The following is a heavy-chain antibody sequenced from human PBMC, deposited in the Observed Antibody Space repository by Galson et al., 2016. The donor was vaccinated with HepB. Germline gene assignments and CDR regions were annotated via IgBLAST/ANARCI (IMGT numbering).Heavy chain of an antibody. J-gene: IGHJ6*02. CDR2: ISDGGHRK. V-gene: IGHV3-23*01. D-gene: IGHD5-18*01. Sequence: SLRLSCAASGFTFKNFAMSWVRQGPGRGLEWVSAISDGGHRKYYAASVKGRFTVSRDNSKNTVWLQMNSLRAEDTALYYCPRVVRDYRTYSYSGPSYAMDVWGQGTTVTVSS. CDR1: GFTFKNFA. CDR3: PRVVRDYRTYSYSGPSYAMDV.